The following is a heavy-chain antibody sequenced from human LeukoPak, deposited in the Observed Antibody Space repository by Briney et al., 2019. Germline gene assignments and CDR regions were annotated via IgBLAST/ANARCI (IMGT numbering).Heavy chain of an antibody. D-gene: IGHD4-23*01. CDR1: GFTFSSYS. Sequence: KAGGSLRLSCAASGFTFSSYSMNWVRQAPGKGLEWVSSISSSSSYIYYADSVKGRFTISRDNAKNSLYLQMNSLRDEDTAGYYWAAGGFGPWGQGTLGTGSS. CDR3: AAGGFGP. J-gene: IGHJ5*02. CDR2: ISSSSSYI. V-gene: IGHV3-21*01.